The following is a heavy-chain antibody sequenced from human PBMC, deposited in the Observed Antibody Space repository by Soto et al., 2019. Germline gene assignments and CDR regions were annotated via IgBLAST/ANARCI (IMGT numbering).Heavy chain of an antibody. CDR3: ASLVVVAANWFDP. J-gene: IGHJ5*02. V-gene: IGHV1-18*04. CDR1: GYTFANYG. D-gene: IGHD2-15*01. Sequence: ASVKVSCKASGYTFANYGISWVRQAPGQGLEWMGWISGNNGATIYAQKFQGRVTMTEDTSTDTAYMELSSLRSEDTAVYYCASLVVVAANWFDPWGQGTLVTVSS. CDR2: ISGNNGAT.